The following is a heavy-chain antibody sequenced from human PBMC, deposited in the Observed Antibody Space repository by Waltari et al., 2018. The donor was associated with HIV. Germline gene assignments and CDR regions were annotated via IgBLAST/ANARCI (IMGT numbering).Heavy chain of an antibody. J-gene: IGHJ5*02. Sequence: EVQLVGSGGGLIQPGGSLRLSCAASGFTVSSNYMSWVRQAPGKGLEWVSVIYSGGSTYYAESVKGRFTISRDNSKNTLYLQMNSLRAEDTAVYYCARDDYGDYDSTWGQGTLVTVSS. D-gene: IGHD4-17*01. V-gene: IGHV3-53*01. CDR3: ARDDYGDYDST. CDR2: IYSGGST. CDR1: GFTVSSNY.